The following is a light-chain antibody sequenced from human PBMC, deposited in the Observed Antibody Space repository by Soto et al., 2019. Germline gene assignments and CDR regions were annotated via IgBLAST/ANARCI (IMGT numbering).Light chain of an antibody. CDR2: KAS. V-gene: IGKV1-5*03. CDR1: ESISSW. J-gene: IGKJ4*01. Sequence: DNQMTQSPSTLSASVGDRIIITCRASESISSWLAWYQQKPGKAPKLLIYKASTLESGVPSRFSASGSGTEFTLTIGFLQPDDSATYFWHQYKSSHNFGGGTEVAIK. CDR3: HQYKSSHN.